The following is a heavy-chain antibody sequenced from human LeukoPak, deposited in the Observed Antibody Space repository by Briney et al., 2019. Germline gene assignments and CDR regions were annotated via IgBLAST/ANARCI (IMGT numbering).Heavy chain of an antibody. V-gene: IGHV3-15*01. Sequence: PGGSLRHSCAASGFTFSNAWMSWVRQAPGKGLEWVGRIKSKTDGGTTDYAAPVKGRFTISRDDSKNTLYLQMNSLKTEDTAVYYCTTGLNYYDSSEDYWGQGTLVTVSS. D-gene: IGHD3-22*01. CDR3: TTGLNYYDSSEDY. CDR1: GFTFSNAW. CDR2: IKSKTDGGTT. J-gene: IGHJ4*02.